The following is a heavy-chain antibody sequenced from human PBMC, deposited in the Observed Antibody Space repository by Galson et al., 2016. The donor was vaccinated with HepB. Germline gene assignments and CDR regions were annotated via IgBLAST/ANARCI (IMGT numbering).Heavy chain of an antibody. CDR3: TTDSASSRTDCPPAPNYYDGLDV. D-gene: IGHD2-2*01. J-gene: IGHJ6*02. CDR2: IKSKTNGGTT. V-gene: IGHV3-15*01. Sequence: SLRLSCAASGFTFSNAWMTWVRQAPGKGLEWVGRIKSKTNGGTTDYAAPVKGRFTTSRDDSKNTLYLQMNSMQNEDTALYYCTTDSASSRTDCPPAPNYYDGLDVWGQGTTVTVSS. CDR1: GFTFSNAW.